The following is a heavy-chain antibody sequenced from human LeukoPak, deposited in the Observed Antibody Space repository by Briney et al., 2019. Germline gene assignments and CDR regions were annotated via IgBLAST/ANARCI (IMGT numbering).Heavy chain of an antibody. V-gene: IGHV1-24*01. CDR1: RYTLTELS. J-gene: IGHJ5*02. CDR2: FDPEDGET. CDR3: ATKYYDFWSGYSYNWFDP. Sequence: ASVKVSCKVSRYTLTELSMHWVRQAPGKGLEWMGGFDPEDGETIYAQKFQGRVTMTEDTSTDTAYMELSSLRSEDTAVYYCATKYYDFWSGYSYNWFDPWGQGTLVTVSS. D-gene: IGHD3-3*01.